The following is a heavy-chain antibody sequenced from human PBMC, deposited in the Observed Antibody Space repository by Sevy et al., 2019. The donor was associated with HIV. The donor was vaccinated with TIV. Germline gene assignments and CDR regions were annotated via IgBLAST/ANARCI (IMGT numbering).Heavy chain of an antibody. CDR2: ISYDGSNK. Sequence: GGSLRLSCAASGFTFSSYAMHWVRQAPGKGLEWVAVISYDGSNKYYADSVKGRFTISRDNSKNTLYLQMNGLRAEDTAVYYCAREGPEGGYSYELYYYGMDVWGQGTTVTVSS. V-gene: IGHV3-30-3*01. D-gene: IGHD5-18*01. CDR3: AREGPEGGYSYELYYYGMDV. J-gene: IGHJ6*02. CDR1: GFTFSSYA.